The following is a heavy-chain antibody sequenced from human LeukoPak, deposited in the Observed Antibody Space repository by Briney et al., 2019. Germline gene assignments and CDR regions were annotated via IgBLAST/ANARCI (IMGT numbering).Heavy chain of an antibody. CDR1: GGSFSGYY. Sequence: SETLSLTCAVYGGSFSGYYWSWIRQPPGKGLEWIGEINHSGSTNYNPSLKSRVTISVDTSKNQFSLKLSSVTAADTAVYYCARVPGYSRSRGALDIWGQGTMVTVSS. J-gene: IGHJ3*02. D-gene: IGHD6-13*01. V-gene: IGHV4-34*01. CDR2: INHSGST. CDR3: ARVPGYSRSRGALDI.